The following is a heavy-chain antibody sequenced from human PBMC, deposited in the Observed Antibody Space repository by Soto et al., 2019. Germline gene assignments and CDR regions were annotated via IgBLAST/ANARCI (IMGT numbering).Heavy chain of an antibody. J-gene: IGHJ4*02. D-gene: IGHD6-6*01. CDR3: ASGGSSLNFDS. Sequence: GGSLRLSCAASGFTFRSYWMQWVRQAPGKGLVWVSWINSDGSSTSYADSVKGRITISRENAKKTQNLQMNILRAEDTAVYYCASGGSSLNFDSWGQGTLVTVSS. CDR1: GFTFRSYW. V-gene: IGHV3-74*01. CDR2: INSDGSST.